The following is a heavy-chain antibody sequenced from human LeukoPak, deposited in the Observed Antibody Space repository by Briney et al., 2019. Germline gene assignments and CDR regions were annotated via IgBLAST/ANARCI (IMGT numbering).Heavy chain of an antibody. CDR3: AREGAANFYYYYYYMDV. D-gene: IGHD1-26*01. V-gene: IGHV4-4*07. CDR1: GGSISSYY. CDR2: IYTSGST. Sequence: PSETLSLTCTVSGGSISSYYWSWIRQPAGKGLEWIGRIYTSGSTNYNPSRKSRVTISVDKSKNQFSLKLSSVTAADTAVYYCAREGAANFYYYYYYMDVWGKGTTVTVSS. J-gene: IGHJ6*03.